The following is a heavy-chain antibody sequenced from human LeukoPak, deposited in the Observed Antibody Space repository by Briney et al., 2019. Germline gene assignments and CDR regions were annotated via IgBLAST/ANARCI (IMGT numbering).Heavy chain of an antibody. D-gene: IGHD2-2*02. CDR3: ARGGYCNRITCYRLRW. Sequence: GGSLRLSCAASGFTFSGVWMSWVRQAPGKGLEWVANIKQDGSETDYVDSVKGRFTISRDNAKKSLYLQRNSLRGEDTAVYYCARGGYCNRITCYRLRWWGQGTLVTVPS. V-gene: IGHV3-7*04. J-gene: IGHJ4*02. CDR2: IKQDGSET. CDR1: GFTFSGVW.